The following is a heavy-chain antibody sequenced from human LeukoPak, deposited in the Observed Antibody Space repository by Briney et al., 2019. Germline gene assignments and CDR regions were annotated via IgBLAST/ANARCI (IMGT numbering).Heavy chain of an antibody. CDR3: ARDGRYCSSTSCSYFDY. CDR2: VIPIFGTA. V-gene: IGHV1-69*06. D-gene: IGHD2-2*01. CDR1: GGTFSSYA. Sequence: ASVKVSCKASGGTFSSYAISWVRQAPGQGLEWMGGVIPIFGTANYAQKFQGRVTITADKSTSTAYMELSSLRSEDTAVYYCARDGRYCSSTSCSYFDYWGQRTLVTVSS. J-gene: IGHJ4*02.